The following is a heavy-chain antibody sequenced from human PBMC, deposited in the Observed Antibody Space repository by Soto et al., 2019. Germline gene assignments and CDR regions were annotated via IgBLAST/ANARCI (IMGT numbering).Heavy chain of an antibody. V-gene: IGHV3-53*01. Sequence: GGSLRLSCAASGFTVSSSQMTWVRQAPGKALEWVSVIFIGGTTQYAVSVKGRFTISRDNAKNTVYLQMNSLRAEDTAVYYCVRDDVGVGIDYWGLGTLVTVSS. CDR1: GFTVSSSQ. J-gene: IGHJ4*02. D-gene: IGHD1-26*01. CDR2: IFIGGTT. CDR3: VRDDVGVGIDY.